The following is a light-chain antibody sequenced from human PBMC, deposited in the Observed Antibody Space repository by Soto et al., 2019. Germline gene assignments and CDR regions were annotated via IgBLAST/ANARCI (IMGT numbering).Light chain of an antibody. CDR2: DVS. J-gene: IGLJ1*01. CDR1: SSDVGAYNY. CDR3: SSYTSTSTPHG. Sequence: QSALTQPASASGSPGQSITISCTGTSSDVGAYNYVSWYQQYPGKAPKLMLYDVSNRPSGVSNRFSGAKSGNTASLTISGLQAEDEADYYCSSYTSTSTPHGFGTGTKLTVL. V-gene: IGLV2-14*01.